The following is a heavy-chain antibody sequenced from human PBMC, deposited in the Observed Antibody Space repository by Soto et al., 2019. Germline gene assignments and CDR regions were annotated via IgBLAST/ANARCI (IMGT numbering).Heavy chain of an antibody. V-gene: IGHV1-3*04. CDR3: ARDAKWDPRGVEAEQDDYFDY. J-gene: IGHJ4*02. Sequence: GSSVKVSCKASGYTFTSYAIHWVLQAPGPHLERMGWVDTGNWNSKYSQKFQCTVTITNDTYANTADMEPSSLRSEDTAVYYCARDAKWDPRGVEAEQDDYFDYWGQGTLVTVSS. CDR2: VDTGNWNS. CDR1: GYTFTSYA. D-gene: IGHD1-26*01.